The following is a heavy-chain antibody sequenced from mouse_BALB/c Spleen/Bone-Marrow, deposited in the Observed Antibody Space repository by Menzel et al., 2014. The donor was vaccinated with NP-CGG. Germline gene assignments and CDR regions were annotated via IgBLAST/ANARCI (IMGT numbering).Heavy chain of an antibody. CDR3: TRSYGISYEYYFDH. Sequence: VHVKQSGAELVRPGASVKLSCKASGYTFTSYWLNWVKKRPGQGLEWIGNIYTPDSYTNYNQKFKDKATLTVDKSSSTSYLQLSSPTSEDSAVYYCTRSYGISYEYYFDHLGQGTPRTGSS. J-gene: IGHJ2*01. D-gene: IGHD1-1*01. CDR1: GYTFTSYW. V-gene: IGHV1-69*02. CDR2: IYTPDSYT.